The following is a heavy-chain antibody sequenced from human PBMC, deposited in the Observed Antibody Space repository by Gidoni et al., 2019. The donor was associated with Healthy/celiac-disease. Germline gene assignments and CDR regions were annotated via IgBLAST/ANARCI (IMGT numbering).Heavy chain of an antibody. Sequence: QVQLQESGPGLVKPSQTLSLTCTVSGGSIRSGCYYWSGIRQHPGKGLEWIGYIYYSGSTYYNPSLKSRVTISVDTSKNQFSLKLSSVTAADTAVYYCARASQRIAAPKRGEGFDPWGQGTLVTVSS. CDR1: GGSIRSGCYY. CDR3: ARASQRIAAPKRGEGFDP. CDR2: IYYSGST. J-gene: IGHJ5*02. D-gene: IGHD6-6*01. V-gene: IGHV4-31*03.